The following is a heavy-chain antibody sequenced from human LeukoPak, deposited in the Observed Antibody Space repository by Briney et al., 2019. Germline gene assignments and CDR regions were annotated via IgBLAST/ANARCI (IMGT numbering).Heavy chain of an antibody. Sequence: PGGSLRLSCAASGFTFSDYYMSWIRQAPGQGLERVSYISSSGRTIYYADSVKGRFTISRDNAKNSLYLQMNSLRAEDTAVYYCASGYQLLDAFDIWGQGTMVTVSS. CDR2: ISSSGRTI. V-gene: IGHV3-11*04. J-gene: IGHJ3*02. CDR1: GFTFSDYY. D-gene: IGHD2-2*01. CDR3: ASGYQLLDAFDI.